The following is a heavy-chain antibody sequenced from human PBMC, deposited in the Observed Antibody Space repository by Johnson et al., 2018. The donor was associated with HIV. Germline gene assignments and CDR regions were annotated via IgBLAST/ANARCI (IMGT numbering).Heavy chain of an antibody. CDR2: ISGSGGST. D-gene: IGHD3-22*01. V-gene: IGHV3-23*04. CDR1: GFTFSSYA. J-gene: IGHJ3*02. Sequence: VQLVESGGGVVQPGGSLRLSCAASGFTFSSYAMSWVRQAPGKGLEWVSAISGSGGSTYYADSVKGRFTISRDNSKNTLYLQMNSLRAEDTAVYYCAATYYYDSSGSRYPFDIWGQGTMVTVSS. CDR3: AATYYYDSSGSRYPFDI.